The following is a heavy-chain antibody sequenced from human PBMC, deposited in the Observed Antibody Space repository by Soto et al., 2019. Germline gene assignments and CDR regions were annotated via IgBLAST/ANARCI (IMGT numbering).Heavy chain of an antibody. Sequence: SETLSLTCTVSGGSISSYYWSWIRQPPGKGLEWIGYIYYSGSTNYNPSLKSRVTLSIDMTNNHVSLILNSVTAADTAVYYCARVGPWVPYYYDSSPYTFENWFDPWGQGTLVTVSS. CDR3: ARVGPWVPYYYDSSPYTFENWFDP. CDR2: IYYSGST. D-gene: IGHD3-22*01. CDR1: GGSISSYY. J-gene: IGHJ5*02. V-gene: IGHV4-59*08.